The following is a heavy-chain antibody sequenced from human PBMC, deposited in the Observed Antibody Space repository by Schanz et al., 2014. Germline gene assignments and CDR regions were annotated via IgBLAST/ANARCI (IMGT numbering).Heavy chain of an antibody. V-gene: IGHV3-30*04. CDR3: ARDPSGSYGWFDP. J-gene: IGHJ5*02. CDR1: GFTFSSYA. CDR2: ISYDGSNK. D-gene: IGHD1-26*01. Sequence: QVQLVESGGGVVQPGRSLRLSSAASGFTFSSYAMHWVRQAPGKGLEWVAVISYDGSNKYYADSVKGRFTISRDNSKNTLYLQMNSLRAEDTAVYYCARDPSGSYGWFDPWGQGTLVTVSS.